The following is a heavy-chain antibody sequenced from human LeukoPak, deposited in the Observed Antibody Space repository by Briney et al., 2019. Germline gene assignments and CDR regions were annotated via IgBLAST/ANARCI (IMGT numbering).Heavy chain of an antibody. Sequence: ASVKVSCKASGYTFTSYAMNWVRQAPGQGLEWMGWINTNTGNPTYAQGFTGRFVFSLDTSVSTAYLQISSLKAEDTAVYYCATLPYYDILTGHRRDLGTPDYWGQGTLVTVSS. CDR3: ATLPYYDILTGHRRDLGTPDY. CDR2: INTNTGNP. CDR1: GYTFTSYA. D-gene: IGHD3-9*01. J-gene: IGHJ4*02. V-gene: IGHV7-4-1*02.